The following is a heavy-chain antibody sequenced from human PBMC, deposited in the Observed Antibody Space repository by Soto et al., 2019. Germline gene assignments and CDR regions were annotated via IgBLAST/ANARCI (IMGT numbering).Heavy chain of an antibody. D-gene: IGHD2-2*01. J-gene: IGHJ4*02. Sequence: QVQLQEAGPGLVKPSETLSLTCTVSGGSISSYYWRCIRQPPGKGMEWIGYIYYSGSTNYNPSLKSRVTISVDTSKNKFALKRSSVTAADTAVYYCARHAPGGLPTRFAYWGKGTLVSVSS. CDR2: IYYSGST. V-gene: IGHV4-59*08. CDR1: GGSISSYY. CDR3: ARHAPGGLPTRFAY.